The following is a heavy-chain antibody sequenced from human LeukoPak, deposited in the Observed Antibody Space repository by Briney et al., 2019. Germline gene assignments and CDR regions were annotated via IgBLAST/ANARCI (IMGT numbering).Heavy chain of an antibody. D-gene: IGHD3-10*01. CDR2: ISAYNGNT. CDR1: GYTFTSYG. V-gene: IGHV1-18*01. J-gene: IGHJ5*02. CDR3: ARHRITMVRGVQVGNWFDP. Sequence: ASVTVSCTASGYTFTSYGISWVRQAPGQGLEWMGWISAYNGNTNYAQKLQGRVTMTTDTSTSTAYMELRSLRSDDTAVYYCARHRITMVRGVQVGNWFDPWGQGTLVTVSS.